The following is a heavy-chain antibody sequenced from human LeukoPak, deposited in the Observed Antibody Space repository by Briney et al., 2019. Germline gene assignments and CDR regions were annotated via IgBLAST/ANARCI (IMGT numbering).Heavy chain of an antibody. CDR1: GFTFSSYS. CDR3: ARAGGIGYSSSWYGN. J-gene: IGHJ4*02. V-gene: IGHV3-48*04. Sequence: GGSLRLSCAASGFTFSSYSMNWVRQAPGKGLEWVSYISSSSSTIYYADSVKGRFTISRDNAKNSLYLQMNSLRAEDTAVYYCARAGGIGYSSSWYGNWGQGTLVTVSS. CDR2: ISSSSSTI. D-gene: IGHD6-13*01.